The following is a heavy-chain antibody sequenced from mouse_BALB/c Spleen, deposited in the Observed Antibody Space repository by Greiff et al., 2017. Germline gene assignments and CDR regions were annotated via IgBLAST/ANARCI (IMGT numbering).Heavy chain of an antibody. Sequence: DVKLQESGGGLVKPGGSLKLSCAASGFTFSDYYMYWVRQTPEKRLEWVATISDGGSYTYYPDSVKGRFTISRDNAKNNLYLQMSSLESEDTAMYYCARGGNYDAMDYWGQGTSVTVSS. CDR3: ARGGNYDAMDY. CDR2: ISDGGSYT. J-gene: IGHJ4*01. D-gene: IGHD2-1*01. V-gene: IGHV5-4*02. CDR1: GFTFSDYY.